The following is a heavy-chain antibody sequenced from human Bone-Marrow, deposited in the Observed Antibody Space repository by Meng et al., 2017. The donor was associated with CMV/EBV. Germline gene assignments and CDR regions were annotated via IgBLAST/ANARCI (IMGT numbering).Heavy chain of an antibody. Sequence: ASVKVSCKASGYTFTGYYMHWARQAPGQGLEWMGWINPNSGGTNYAQKFQGRVTMTRDTSISTAYMELSRLRSDDTAVYYCARDRLRLDSYGYGRYYDYWGQGTLVTVSS. CDR2: INPNSGGT. CDR3: ARDRLRLDSYGYGRYYDY. V-gene: IGHV1-2*02. J-gene: IGHJ4*02. CDR1: GYTFTGYY. D-gene: IGHD5-18*01.